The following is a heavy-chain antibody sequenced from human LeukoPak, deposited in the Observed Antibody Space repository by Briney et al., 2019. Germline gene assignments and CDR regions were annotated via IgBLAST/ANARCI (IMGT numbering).Heavy chain of an antibody. J-gene: IGHJ4*02. V-gene: IGHV3-23*01. CDR2: ISGSGGST. Sequence: GALKPSRAAPGFPFCSYALSWVRPAPGKGLERVSAISGSGGSTYYADSVKGRFTISRDNSKNTLYLQVNSLRAEDTAVYYCAKGSKSVRGVYYFDYWGQGTLVTVSS. CDR1: GFPFCSYA. CDR3: AKGSKSVRGVYYFDY. D-gene: IGHD3-10*01.